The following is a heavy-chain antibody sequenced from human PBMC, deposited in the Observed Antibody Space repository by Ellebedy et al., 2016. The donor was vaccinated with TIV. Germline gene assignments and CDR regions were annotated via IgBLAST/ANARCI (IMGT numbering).Heavy chain of an antibody. CDR2: IIPIFGTA. Sequence: SVKVSXXASGGTFSSYAISWVRQAPGQGLEWMGGIIPIFGTANYAQKFQGRVTITADKSTSTAYMELSSLRSEDTAVYYCAREQDGSVTTNYYGMDVWGQGTTVTVSS. CDR3: AREQDGSVTTNYYGMDV. V-gene: IGHV1-69*06. D-gene: IGHD4-11*01. CDR1: GGTFSSYA. J-gene: IGHJ6*02.